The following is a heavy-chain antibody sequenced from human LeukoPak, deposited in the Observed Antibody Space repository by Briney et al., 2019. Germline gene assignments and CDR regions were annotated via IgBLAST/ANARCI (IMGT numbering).Heavy chain of an antibody. Sequence: GASVKVSCKASGYTFTSYGISWVRQAPGQGLEWMGWISAYNGNTNYAQKLQGRVTMTTDTSTSTAYMELRSLRSDDTAVYYCARAPTPERPWIQLWGYFDYWCQGTLVNVFS. CDR3: ARAPTPERPWIQLWGYFDY. V-gene: IGHV1-18*01. CDR2: ISAYNGNT. J-gene: IGHJ4*02. CDR1: GYTFTSYG. D-gene: IGHD5-18*01.